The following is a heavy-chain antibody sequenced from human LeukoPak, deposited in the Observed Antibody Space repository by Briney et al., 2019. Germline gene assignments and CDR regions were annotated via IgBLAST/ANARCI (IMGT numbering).Heavy chain of an antibody. Sequence: PSETLSLTCTVSGGSISSSSYYWGWIRQPPGKGLEWIGSIYYSGSTYYNPSLKSRVTISVDTSKNQFSLKLSSVTAADTAVYYCARDELGGGYFDYWGQGTLVTVSS. CDR2: IYYSGST. D-gene: IGHD3-16*01. CDR3: ARDELGGGYFDY. V-gene: IGHV4-39*07. CDR1: GGSISSSSYY. J-gene: IGHJ4*02.